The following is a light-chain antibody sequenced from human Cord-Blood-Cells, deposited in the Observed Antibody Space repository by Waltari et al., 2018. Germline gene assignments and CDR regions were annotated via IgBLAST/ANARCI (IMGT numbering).Light chain of an antibody. J-gene: IGLJ3*02. CDR3: SSYTSSSTLV. CDR1: SSDVGGYNY. Sequence: QSALTQPAYVSGSPGQSITISCTGTSSDVGGYNYVSWYQQQPGKAPKLMIYDVRNRPSGVSNRFSGSKSGNTASLTISGLQAEDEADYYCSSYTSSSTLVFGGGTKLTVL. V-gene: IGLV2-14*01. CDR2: DVR.